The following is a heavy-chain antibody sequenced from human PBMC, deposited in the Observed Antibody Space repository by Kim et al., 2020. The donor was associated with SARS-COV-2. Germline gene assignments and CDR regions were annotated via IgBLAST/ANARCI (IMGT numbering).Heavy chain of an antibody. CDR3: ALMDWGRGVYDILTGLGDY. Sequence: ASVKVSCKASGYTFTSYYMHWVRQAPGQGLEWMGIINPSGGSTSYAQKFQGRVTMTRDTSTSTVYMELSSLRSEDTAVYYCALMDWGRGVYDILTGLGDYWGQGTLVTVSS. D-gene: IGHD3-9*01. CDR2: INPSGGST. V-gene: IGHV1-46*01. CDR1: GYTFTSYY. J-gene: IGHJ4*02.